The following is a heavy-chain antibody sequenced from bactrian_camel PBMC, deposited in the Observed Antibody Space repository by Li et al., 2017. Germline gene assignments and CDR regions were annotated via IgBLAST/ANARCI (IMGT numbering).Heavy chain of an antibody. CDR3: AAAPGYRSNPLKFLPTDY. CDR2: IYHGGGAT. J-gene: IGHJ4*01. Sequence: VQLVESGGGSVQPGRSLRLSCVVSVASFGRHYMAWFRQAPGKEREEVAVIYHGGGATRYADFAKGRFTISRNRAGNTVYLQMNNLKPEDSAMYYCAAAPGYRSNPLKFLPTDYWGQGTQVTVS. V-gene: IGHV3S40*01. D-gene: IGHD2*01. CDR1: VASFGRHY.